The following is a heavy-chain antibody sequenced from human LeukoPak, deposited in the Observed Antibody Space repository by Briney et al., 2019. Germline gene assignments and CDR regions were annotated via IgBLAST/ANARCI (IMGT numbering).Heavy chain of an antibody. CDR3: ARDHNYAFNN. CDR2: IGIDSGNT. Sequence: GGSLRLSCTASGFPFIEYSMNWVRRAPGKGLEWISYIGIDSGNTKYADSVRGRFTISADKAKNSLHLQMNSLRVEDTAVYYCARDHNYAFNNWGQGTLVYVAS. J-gene: IGHJ4*02. V-gene: IGHV3-48*01. D-gene: IGHD1-1*01. CDR1: GFPFIEYS.